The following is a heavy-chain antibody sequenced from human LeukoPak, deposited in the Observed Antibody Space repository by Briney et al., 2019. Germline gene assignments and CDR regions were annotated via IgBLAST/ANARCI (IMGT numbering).Heavy chain of an antibody. CDR2: VHLSGAT. V-gene: IGHV4-4*02. CDR1: GGSIMTTNW. Sequence: PSETLSLTCAVSGGSIMTTNWWSWVCQPPGKGLEWIGEVHLSGATNYNPSLESRVSMSIDTSKNQMSLKLTSVTAADTAIYFCTRESGAFSPFGFWGQGTLVTVSS. CDR3: TRESGAFSPFGF. D-gene: IGHD1-26*01. J-gene: IGHJ4*02.